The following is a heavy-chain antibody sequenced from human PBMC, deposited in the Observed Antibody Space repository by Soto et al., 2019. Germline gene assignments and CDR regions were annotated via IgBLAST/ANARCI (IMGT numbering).Heavy chain of an antibody. CDR1: GFTFSSYA. CDR3: ARDQLVVVVAATPEYYYGMDV. D-gene: IGHD2-15*01. V-gene: IGHV3-30-3*01. CDR2: ISYDGSNK. J-gene: IGHJ6*02. Sequence: QVQLVESGGGVVQPGRSLRLSCAASGFTFSSYAMHWVRQAPGKGLEWVAVISYDGSNKYYAGSVKGRFTISRDNSKNRLYLQMNSLRDEDTDVYYGARDQLVVVVAATPEYYYGMDVWVQGTTVTVSS.